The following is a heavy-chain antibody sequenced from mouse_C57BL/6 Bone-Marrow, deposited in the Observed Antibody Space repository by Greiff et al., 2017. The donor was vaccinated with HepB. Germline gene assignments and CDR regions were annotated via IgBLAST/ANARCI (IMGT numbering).Heavy chain of an antibody. CDR2: IDPENGDT. J-gene: IGHJ4*01. Sequence: VQLQQSGAELVRPGASVKLSCTASGFNIKDDYMHWVKQRPEQGLEWIGWIDPENGDTEYASKFQGKATITADTTSNTAYLQLSSLTSEDTAVYYCTTLGAYAMDYWGQGTSVTVSS. CDR1: GFNIKDDY. CDR3: TTLGAYAMDY. V-gene: IGHV14-4*01.